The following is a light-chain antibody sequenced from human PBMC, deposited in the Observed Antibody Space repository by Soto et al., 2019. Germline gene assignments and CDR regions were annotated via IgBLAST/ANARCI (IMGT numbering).Light chain of an antibody. J-gene: IGLJ1*01. CDR1: SSDVGGYNY. CDR2: EVS. V-gene: IGLV2-8*01. CDR3: SSYAGSNRRV. Sequence: QSALTQPPSASGSPGQSVTISCTGTSSDVGGYNYVSWYQQHPGKAPKLMIYEVSKRPSGVPDRFSGSKSGNTASLTVSGLQAEEGADYYCSSYAGSNRRVFGTGTKLTVL.